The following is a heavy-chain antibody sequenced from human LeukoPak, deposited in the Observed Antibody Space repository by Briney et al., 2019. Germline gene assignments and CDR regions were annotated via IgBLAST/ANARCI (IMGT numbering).Heavy chain of an antibody. J-gene: IGHJ4*02. Sequence: ETLSLTCTVSGGSISSYYWSWIRQPPGKGLEWIGYIYYSGSTNYNPSLKSRVTISVDTSKNQFSLKLSSVTAADTAVYYCARLQGGAAAAFDYWGQGTLVTVSS. D-gene: IGHD6-13*01. CDR3: ARLQGGAAAAFDY. V-gene: IGHV4-59*08. CDR2: IYYSGST. CDR1: GGSISSYY.